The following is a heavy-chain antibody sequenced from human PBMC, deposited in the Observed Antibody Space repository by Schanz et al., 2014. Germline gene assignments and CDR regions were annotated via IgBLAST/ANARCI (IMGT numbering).Heavy chain of an antibody. CDR1: GFIFSSYA. CDR2: ISTGGGNT. Sequence: EVQLVESGGGLVQPGGSLKLSCAASGFIFSSYAMTWVRQAPGKGLEWVSAISTGGGNTYYTDSVKGRFTISRDNSRNTLYLQMSSLRAEDTAVYYCARDPGGTKTHGLWGQGTLVTVSS. J-gene: IGHJ4*02. CDR3: ARDPGGTKTHGL. D-gene: IGHD2-15*01. V-gene: IGHV3-23*04.